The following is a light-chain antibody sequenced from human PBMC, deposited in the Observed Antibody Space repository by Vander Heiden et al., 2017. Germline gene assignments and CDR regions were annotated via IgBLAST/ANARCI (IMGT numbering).Light chain of an antibody. J-gene: IGKJ2*02. V-gene: IGKV3-20*01. CDR2: GAP. Sequence: EIVLTQAPDSLSLSPGERATLSCRASQSVSSSYLPWSQQKPVQAPSLLIYGAPSRATGIPDTFSGSWSGTDFTLTISRLEPEDFAVYSCQQYGSSPPGTFGQGTKLEI. CDR3: QQYGSSPPGT. CDR1: QSVSSSY.